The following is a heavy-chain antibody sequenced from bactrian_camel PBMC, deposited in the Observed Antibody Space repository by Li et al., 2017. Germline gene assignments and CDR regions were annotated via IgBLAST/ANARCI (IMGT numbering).Heavy chain of an antibody. Sequence: VQLVESGGGLVHPGGSLRLSCAGSGFRFSIYHMNWVRRAPGKGLQWVASALHDDNKYYADSVKGRFTITRDNAKNTVYLQMNGLIAEDTALYYCTAEQMGWSWYNHWGQGTQVTVS. J-gene: IGHJ4*01. CDR1: GFRFSIYH. CDR2: ALHDDNK. V-gene: IGHV3S10*01. D-gene: IGHD5*01. CDR3: TAEQMGWSWYNH.